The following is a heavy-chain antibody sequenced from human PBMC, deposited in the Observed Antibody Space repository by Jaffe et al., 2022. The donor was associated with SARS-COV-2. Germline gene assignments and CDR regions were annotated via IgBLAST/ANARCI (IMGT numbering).Heavy chain of an antibody. CDR1: GFTFSSYG. CDR2: ISYDGSNK. CDR3: AKDQFHSVMGAARAPFDY. D-gene: IGHD6-6*01. Sequence: QVQLVESGGGVVQPGRSLRLSCAASGFTFSSYGMHWVRQAPGKGLEWVAVISYDGSNKYYADSVKGRFTISRDNSKNTLYLQMNSLRAEDTAVYYCAKDQFHSVMGAARAPFDYWGQGTLVTVSS. V-gene: IGHV3-30*18. J-gene: IGHJ4*02.